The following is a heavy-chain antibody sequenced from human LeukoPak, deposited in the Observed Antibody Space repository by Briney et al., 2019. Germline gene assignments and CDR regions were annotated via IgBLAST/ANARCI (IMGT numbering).Heavy chain of an antibody. CDR1: GGSFSGYY. J-gene: IGHJ5*02. D-gene: IGHD3-22*01. V-gene: IGHV4-34*01. CDR2: INHSGST. Sequence: SETLSLTCAVYGGSFSGYYWSWIRQPPGKGLEWIGEINHSGSTNYNPSLKSRVSISVDTSKNQFSLKLSSVTAADTAVYYCARQGLIYDSSDNWFDPWGQGTLVTVSS. CDR3: ARQGLIYDSSDNWFDP.